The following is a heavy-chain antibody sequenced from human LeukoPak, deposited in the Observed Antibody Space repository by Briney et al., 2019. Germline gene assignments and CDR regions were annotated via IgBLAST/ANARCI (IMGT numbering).Heavy chain of an antibody. CDR3: ARGLWYSSSWYKAKWFDP. D-gene: IGHD6-13*01. CDR2: INHSGST. Sequence: SETLSLTCAVYGGSFSGYYRSWIRQPPGKGLEWIGEINHSGSTNYNPSLKSRVTISVDTSKNQFSLKLSSVTAADTAVYYCARGLWYSSSWYKAKWFDPWGQGTLVTVSS. CDR1: GGSFSGYY. V-gene: IGHV4-34*01. J-gene: IGHJ5*02.